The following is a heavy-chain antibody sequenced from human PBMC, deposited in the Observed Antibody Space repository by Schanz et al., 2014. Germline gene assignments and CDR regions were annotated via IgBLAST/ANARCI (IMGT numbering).Heavy chain of an antibody. V-gene: IGHV4-31*03. CDR3: ARANYRRKINFDY. J-gene: IGHJ4*02. CDR1: GDSISSGGYY. CDR2: IYYSGST. Sequence: QVQLQESGPGLVKPSQTLSLTCTVSGDSISSGGYYWSWIRQHPGKGLEWIGYIYYSGSTYYNPSLKSRVTISVDTSKNQFSLKLSSVTAADAAVYYCARANYRRKINFDYWGRGTLVTVSS. D-gene: IGHD3-10*01.